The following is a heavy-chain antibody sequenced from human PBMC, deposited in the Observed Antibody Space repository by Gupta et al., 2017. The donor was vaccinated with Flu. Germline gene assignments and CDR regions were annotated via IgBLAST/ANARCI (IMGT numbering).Heavy chain of an antibody. J-gene: IGHJ5*01. CDR1: GFNFSTYW. V-gene: IGHV3-7*01. D-gene: IGHD2-15*01. CDR2: IKQDGSEN. Sequence: SGFNFSTYWMSWVRQAQGKGLEWVASIKQDGSENYYVDSVKGRFTISRDNAKNSLYLQMNSLRAEDTDVYYCARLLWWWSSWGQGTRGTVSS. CDR3: ARLLWWWSS.